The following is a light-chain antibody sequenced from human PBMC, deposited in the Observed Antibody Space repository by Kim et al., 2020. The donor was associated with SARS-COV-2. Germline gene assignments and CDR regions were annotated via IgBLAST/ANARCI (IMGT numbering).Light chain of an antibody. Sequence: DIQMTQTPSSLSASVGDRVTITCRASQYIGTYLNWYRQTPGKAPKLLIYAATTLQSGVPSRFSGSASGTDFTVTISSLQPEDFATYFCQQTYNIPHTFGQGTKLEIK. CDR3: QQTYNIPHT. CDR1: QYIGTY. V-gene: IGKV1-39*01. CDR2: AAT. J-gene: IGKJ2*01.